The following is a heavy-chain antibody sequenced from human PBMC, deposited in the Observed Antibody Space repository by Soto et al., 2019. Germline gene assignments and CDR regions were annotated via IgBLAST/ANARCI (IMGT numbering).Heavy chain of an antibody. J-gene: IGHJ6*02. CDR3: SAGALAFGLDV. Sequence: PGGSLRLSCAVSGLTFSDAWISWVRQAPGKGLEWIGRIKSITDGGTTDYAAPVKGRFTISRDDSENMLHLQMNSLKTEDTAVYYCSAGALAFGLDVWGPGTTVTVSS. V-gene: IGHV3-15*01. CDR2: IKSITDGGTT. D-gene: IGHD4-17*01. CDR1: GLTFSDAW.